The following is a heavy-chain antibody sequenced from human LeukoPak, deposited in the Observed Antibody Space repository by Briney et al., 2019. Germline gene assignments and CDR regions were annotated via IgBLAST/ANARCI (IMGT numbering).Heavy chain of an antibody. CDR3: ARTRSWLPFEY. V-gene: IGHV4-59*12. CDR1: GGSISSYY. Sequence: ETLSLTCTVSGGSISSYYWSWIRQPPGKGLEWIGYIYYSGSTNYNPSLKSRVTISVDTSKNQFSLKLSSVTAADTAVYYCARTRSWLPFEYWGQGTLVTVSS. J-gene: IGHJ4*02. D-gene: IGHD5-12*01. CDR2: IYYSGST.